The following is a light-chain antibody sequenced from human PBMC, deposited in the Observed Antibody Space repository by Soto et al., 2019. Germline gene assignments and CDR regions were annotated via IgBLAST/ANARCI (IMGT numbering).Light chain of an antibody. CDR3: SSYAGSTAV. CDR1: SSDVGGYNY. J-gene: IGLJ2*01. V-gene: IGLV2-8*01. Sequence: QSVLTQPPSASGSPGQSVTLSCTGTSSDVGGYNYVSWYQQHPGKAPKLMIFEVSKRPSGVPDRFSGSKSGNTASLTVSGLQAEDEADYYCSSYAGSTAVFGGGTKLTVL. CDR2: EVS.